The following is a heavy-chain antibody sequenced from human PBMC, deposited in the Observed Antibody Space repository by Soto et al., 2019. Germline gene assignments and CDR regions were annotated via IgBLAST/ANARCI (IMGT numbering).Heavy chain of an antibody. CDR2: IVSGGST. Sequence: EVQVVESGGDLIQPGGSLRLSCAASGFKVGSSYVTWVRQAPGKGLEWVSVIVSGGSTHYADSVTGRVTVSRDVSNNTVYLHMSSLRAEDTAVYFCATDASNVGIGYFDAWGLGTLVTVSS. V-gene: IGHV3-53*01. CDR3: ATDASNVGIGYFDA. D-gene: IGHD1-26*01. CDR1: GFKVGSSY. J-gene: IGHJ4*02.